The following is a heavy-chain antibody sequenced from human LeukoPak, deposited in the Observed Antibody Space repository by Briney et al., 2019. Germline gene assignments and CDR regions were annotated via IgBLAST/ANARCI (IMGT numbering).Heavy chain of an antibody. CDR1: GFTFSTYS. J-gene: IGHJ4*02. CDR3: ARVGIYGDYGRYFGY. CDR2: INWNGGSI. Sequence: PGGSLRLSCAASGFTFSTYSMNWVRLAPGKGLEWVSGINWNGGSIGYAHSVKGRFTISRDNAKNSLYLQMNSLRAEDTALYYCARVGIYGDYGRYFGYWGQGTLVTVSS. D-gene: IGHD4-17*01. V-gene: IGHV3-20*04.